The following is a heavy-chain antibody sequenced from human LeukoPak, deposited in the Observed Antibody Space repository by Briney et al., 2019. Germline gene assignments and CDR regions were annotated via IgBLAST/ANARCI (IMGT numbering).Heavy chain of an antibody. CDR2: INHSGST. CDR1: GGSFSGYY. J-gene: IGHJ4*02. Sequence: SETLSLTCAVYGGSFSGYYWSWIRQPPGKGLEWIGEINHSGSTNYNPSLKSRVTISVDTSKNQFSLKLSSVTAADTAVYYCARGFVYCSGGSCYYQFDYWGQGTLVTVSS. CDR3: ARGFVYCSGGSCYYQFDY. V-gene: IGHV4-34*01. D-gene: IGHD2-15*01.